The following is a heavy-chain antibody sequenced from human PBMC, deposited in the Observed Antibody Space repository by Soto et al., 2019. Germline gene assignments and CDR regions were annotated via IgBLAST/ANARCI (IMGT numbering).Heavy chain of an antibody. CDR3: AAFPGYYYDSSGYYYGWFDP. D-gene: IGHD3-22*01. CDR2: IVVGSGNT. V-gene: IGHV1-58*01. J-gene: IGHJ5*02. Sequence: SVKVSCKASGFTFTSSAVQWVRQARGQRLEGIGWIVVGSGNTNYAQKFQERVTITRDMSTSTAYMELSSLRSEDTAVYYCAAFPGYYYDSSGYYYGWFDPWGQGTLVTVSS. CDR1: GFTFTSSA.